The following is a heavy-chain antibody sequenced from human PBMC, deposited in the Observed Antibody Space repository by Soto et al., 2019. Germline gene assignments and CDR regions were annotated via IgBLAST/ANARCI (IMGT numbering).Heavy chain of an antibody. CDR2: ISGSGGST. CDR1: GFTFSNYA. J-gene: IGHJ6*02. CDR3: AKCIYGCTSTSCYLPPYYYYYGMDV. D-gene: IGHD2-2*01. Sequence: PGGSLRLSCAASGFTFSNYAMSWVRQAPGKGLEWVSAISGSGGSTYYADSVKGRFTVSRDNSKNTLYLQMNSLRAEDTAVYYCAKCIYGCTSTSCYLPPYYYYYGMDVWGQGTTVTVSS. V-gene: IGHV3-23*01.